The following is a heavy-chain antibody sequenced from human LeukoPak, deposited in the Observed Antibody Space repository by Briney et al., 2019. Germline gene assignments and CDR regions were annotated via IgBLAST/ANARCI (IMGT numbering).Heavy chain of an antibody. D-gene: IGHD5-18*01. CDR2: INSDGRST. CDR3: ARSGSAYSYGPFDY. V-gene: IGHV3-74*01. CDR1: GFTFSSYW. J-gene: IGHJ4*02. Sequence: PGGSLRLSCAASGFTFSSYWMHWVRQVPGKGLVWVSRINSDGRSTSYADSVKGRFTISRDNAKNTLYLQMNSLRAEDTAVYYCARSGSAYSYGPFDYWGQGTLVIVSS.